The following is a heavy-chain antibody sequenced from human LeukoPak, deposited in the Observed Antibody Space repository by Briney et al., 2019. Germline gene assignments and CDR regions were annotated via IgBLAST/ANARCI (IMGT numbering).Heavy chain of an antibody. CDR1: GGSISSYY. V-gene: IGHV4-59*08. J-gene: IGHJ5*02. CDR3: ARREISGNRIDP. D-gene: IGHD1-20*01. CDR2: IYYSGST. Sequence: SETLSLTCTVSGGSISSYYWSWIRQPPGKGLEWIGYIYYSGSTNYNPSLKSRVTISVDTSKNQFSLKLSSVTAADTAVYYCARREISGNRIDPWGQGTLVTVSS.